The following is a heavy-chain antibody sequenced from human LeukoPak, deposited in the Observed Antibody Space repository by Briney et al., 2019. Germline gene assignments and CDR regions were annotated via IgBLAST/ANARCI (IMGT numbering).Heavy chain of an antibody. CDR2: ISSSSYI. CDR3: ARSYSNYGNGMDV. D-gene: IGHD4-11*01. Sequence: GGSLRLSCAASGFTFSSYSMNWVRQAPGKGLEWVSSISSSSYIYYADSVKGRFTISRDNAKNSLYLQMNSLRAEDTAVYYCARSYSNYGNGMDVWGQGTTVTVSS. CDR1: GFTFSSYS. V-gene: IGHV3-21*01. J-gene: IGHJ6*02.